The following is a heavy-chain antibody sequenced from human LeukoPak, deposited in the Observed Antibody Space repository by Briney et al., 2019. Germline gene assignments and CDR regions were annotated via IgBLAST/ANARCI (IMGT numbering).Heavy chain of an antibody. V-gene: IGHV3-23*01. D-gene: IGHD4-11*01. CDR3: ANQYPG. CDR2: ISGDGDTT. Sequence: GGSLRLSCAASGFTFTTHAMAWVRQAQGKGLDWVSGISGDGDTTYYADSVKGRFTISRDNSKNTLYLQMNSLRAEDTAVYYCANQYPGWGQGTLVTVSS. J-gene: IGHJ4*02. CDR1: GFTFTTHA.